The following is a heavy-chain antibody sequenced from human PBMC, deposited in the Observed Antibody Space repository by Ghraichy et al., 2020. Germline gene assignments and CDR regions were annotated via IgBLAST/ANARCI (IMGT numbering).Heavy chain of an antibody. CDR3: VKPPYNEPRYFGYFDV. CDR1: GFTFSVYA. Sequence: GGSLRLSCAASGFTFSVYAMSWVRQAPGKGLEWVSAISGSGGSTYCADSVKGRFTISRDNSKNTLYLQMNSLGAEDTAVYYCVKPPYNEPRYFGYFDVWGRGTLVTVSA. D-gene: IGHD1-1*01. J-gene: IGHJ2*01. V-gene: IGHV3-23*01. CDR2: ISGSGGST.